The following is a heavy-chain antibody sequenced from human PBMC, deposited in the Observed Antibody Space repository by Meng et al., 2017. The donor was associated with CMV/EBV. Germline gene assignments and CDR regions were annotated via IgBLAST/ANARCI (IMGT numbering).Heavy chain of an antibody. D-gene: IGHD3-16*01. V-gene: IGHV3-7*01. J-gene: IGHJ6*02. Sequence: GESLKISCAASGFTSSSYEMNWVRQAPGKGLEWVANIGQDGSDKNYVDSVKGRFTISRDNAKNSLYLQMNSLRVEDTAVYYCAAGFWGAWGQGTTVTVSS. CDR1: GFTSSSYE. CDR3: AAGFWGA. CDR2: IGQDGSDK.